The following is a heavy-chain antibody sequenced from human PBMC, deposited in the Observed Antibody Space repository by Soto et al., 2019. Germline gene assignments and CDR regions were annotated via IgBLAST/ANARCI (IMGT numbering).Heavy chain of an antibody. CDR3: ARVRDYSLDY. D-gene: IGHD2-21*01. Sequence: QVKVVQSXVEVKKPGASVKVSCKTSGYPFTXXXXXXXRQAPGQGLDWMGWISANSGNTNYAPKFQGRFTLTTDKSTGTAYMEMRSLTSDESAVYYRARVRDYSLDYRGQGTLVILSS. J-gene: IGHJ4*02. CDR2: ISANSGNT. V-gene: IGHV1-18*01. CDR1: GYPFTXXX.